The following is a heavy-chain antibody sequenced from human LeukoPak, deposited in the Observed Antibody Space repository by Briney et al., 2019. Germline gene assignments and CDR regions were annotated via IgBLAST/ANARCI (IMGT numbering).Heavy chain of an antibody. V-gene: IGHV1-2*06. CDR3: AREHWNDY. CDR1: GYTFTSYD. Sequence: ASVKVSCKASGYTFTSYDINWVRQATGQGLEWMGRIDPNSGGTNYAQKFQGRVTMTRDTSISTAYMDLSRLRSDDTAVYYCAREHWNDYWGQGTLVTVSS. J-gene: IGHJ4*02. D-gene: IGHD1-1*01. CDR2: IDPNSGGT.